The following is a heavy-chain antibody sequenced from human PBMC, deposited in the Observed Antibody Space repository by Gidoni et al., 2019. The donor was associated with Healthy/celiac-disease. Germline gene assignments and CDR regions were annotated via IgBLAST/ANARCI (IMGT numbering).Heavy chain of an antibody. V-gene: IGHV1-69*01. Sequence: QVQLVQSGAEVKKPGSSVKVSCKASGGTFSSYAISWVRQAPGQGLEWMGGIIPSFGTANYAQKFQGRVTITADESTSTAYMELSSLRSEDTAVYYCAREGLYGDYEWYFDLWGRGTLVTVSS. J-gene: IGHJ2*01. CDR1: GGTFSSYA. D-gene: IGHD4-17*01. CDR3: AREGLYGDYEWYFDL. CDR2: IIPSFGTA.